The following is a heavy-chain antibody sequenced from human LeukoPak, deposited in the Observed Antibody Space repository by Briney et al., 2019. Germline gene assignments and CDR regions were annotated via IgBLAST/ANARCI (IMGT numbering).Heavy chain of an antibody. CDR2: ISAYNGNT. V-gene: IGHV1-18*01. J-gene: IGHJ4*02. CDR3: AREAYTAGSDY. Sequence: ASVKVSCKVSGYTLTELSMHWVRQAPGQGLEWMGWISAYNGNTNYAQKLQGRVTMTTDTSTSTAYMELRSLRSDDTAVYYCAREAYTAGSDYWGQGTLVTVSS. D-gene: IGHD1-26*01. CDR1: GYTLTELS.